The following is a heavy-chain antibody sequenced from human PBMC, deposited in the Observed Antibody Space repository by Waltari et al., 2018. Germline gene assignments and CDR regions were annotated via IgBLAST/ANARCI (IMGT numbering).Heavy chain of an antibody. CDR3: ARSTAARNNWFDP. Sequence: EVQLVQSGAEVKKPGESLKISCKGSGYSFTRYCIAWVRQMPGKGLEGMGIIYPGDSDTRYSPSFQGQVTISADKSISTAYLQWSSLKASDTAMYYYARSTAARNNWFDPWGQGTLVTVSS. CDR2: IYPGDSDT. CDR1: GYSFTRYC. V-gene: IGHV5-51*01. J-gene: IGHJ5*02. D-gene: IGHD6-6*01.